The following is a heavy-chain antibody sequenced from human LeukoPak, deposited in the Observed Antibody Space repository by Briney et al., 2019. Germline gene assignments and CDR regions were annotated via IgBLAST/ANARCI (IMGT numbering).Heavy chain of an antibody. J-gene: IGHJ4*02. D-gene: IGHD4-11*01. V-gene: IGHV1-24*01. CDR1: GYTLTELS. Sequence: GASVKVSCKVSGYTLTELSMHWVRQAPGKGLEWMGGFDPEDGETIYAQKFQGRVTLTTDTSTSTAYMELSSLRSDDTAVYYCARDDNYGIFVNVDYWGQGTLVTVSS. CDR3: ARDDNYGIFVNVDY. CDR2: FDPEDGET.